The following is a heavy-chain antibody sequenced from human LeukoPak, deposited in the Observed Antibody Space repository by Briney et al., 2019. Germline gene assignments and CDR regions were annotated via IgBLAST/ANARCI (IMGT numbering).Heavy chain of an antibody. CDR1: GLTFSDYY. CDR2: LSSSGGTI. Sequence: GGSLRLSCAASGLTFSDYYMTWIRQAPGQGPEWISYLSSSGGTIFYADSVKGRFTISRDNGKNSLYLQMNSLRAEDTAVYYCATGPSGYFFSYWGQGTLVTVSS. J-gene: IGHJ4*02. D-gene: IGHD2-8*02. CDR3: ATGPSGYFFSY. V-gene: IGHV3-11*04.